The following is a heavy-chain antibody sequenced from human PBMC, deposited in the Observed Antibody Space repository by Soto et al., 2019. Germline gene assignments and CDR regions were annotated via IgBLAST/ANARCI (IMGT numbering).Heavy chain of an antibody. V-gene: IGHV3-30*18. D-gene: IGHD1-26*01. CDR3: AKVLGSGSGVDY. CDR2: ISYDGSNK. J-gene: IGHJ4*02. CDR1: GFTFSSYG. Sequence: QVQLVESGGGVVQPGRSLRLSCAASGFTFSSYGMHWVRQAPGKGLEWVAVISYDGSNKYYADSVKGRFTISRDNSKNTLYLQMNSLRAEDTAVYYCAKVLGSGSGVDYWDQGTLVTVSS.